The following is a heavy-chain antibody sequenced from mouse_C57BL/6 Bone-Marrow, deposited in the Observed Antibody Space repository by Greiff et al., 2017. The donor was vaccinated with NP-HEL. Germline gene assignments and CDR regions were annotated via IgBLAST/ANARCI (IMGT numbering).Heavy chain of an antibody. CDR3: ARSLYYYGSSYVGYAMDY. CDR1: GYTFTSYW. CDR2: IDPSDSYT. J-gene: IGHJ4*01. V-gene: IGHV1-50*01. Sequence: QVQLQQPGAELVKPGASVKLSCKASGYTFTSYWMQWVKQRPGQGLEWIGEIDPSDSYTNYNQKFKGKATLTVDTSSSPAYMQLSSLTSEDSAVYYCARSLYYYGSSYVGYAMDYWGQGTSVTVSS. D-gene: IGHD1-1*01.